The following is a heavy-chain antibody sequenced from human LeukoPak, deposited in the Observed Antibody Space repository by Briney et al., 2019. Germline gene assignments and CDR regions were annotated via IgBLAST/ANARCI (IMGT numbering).Heavy chain of an antibody. CDR3: ASLRYGDYGMDV. J-gene: IGHJ6*02. D-gene: IGHD4-17*01. Sequence: SETLSLTCTVSGGSISSYYWSWIRQPPGKGLEWIGYIYYSGSTNYNPSLTSRVTISVDTSKNQFSLKLSSVTAADTAVYYCASLRYGDYGMDVWGQGTTVTVSS. CDR2: IYYSGST. V-gene: IGHV4-59*01. CDR1: GGSISSYY.